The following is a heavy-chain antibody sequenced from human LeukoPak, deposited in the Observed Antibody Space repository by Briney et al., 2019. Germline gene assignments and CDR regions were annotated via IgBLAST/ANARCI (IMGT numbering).Heavy chain of an antibody. V-gene: IGHV3-74*01. CDR2: ITSDGGTT. CDR3: ARSGNSWSYFDY. J-gene: IGHJ4*02. D-gene: IGHD6-13*01. CDR1: GFTFSSYW. Sequence: GGSLRLSCAASGFTFSSYWMHWVRQAPGQGLVWVSHITSDGGTTNYADSVKGRFTISRDNAQNTLYLQMNSLRAEDTAVYYCARSGNSWSYFDYWGQGTLVTVSS.